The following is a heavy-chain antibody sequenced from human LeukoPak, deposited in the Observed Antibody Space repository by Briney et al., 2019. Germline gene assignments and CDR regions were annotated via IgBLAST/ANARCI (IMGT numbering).Heavy chain of an antibody. CDR3: GYLRFDYFDY. J-gene: IGHJ4*02. D-gene: IGHD2-2*02. V-gene: IGHV3-23*01. CDR1: GFTFGSYA. Sequence: GGSLRLSCAASGFTFGSYAMSWVRQAPGKGLEWVSAISGSGGSTYYADSVKGRFTISRDNSKNTLYLQMNSLRAEDTAVYYCGYLRFDYFDYWGQGTLVTVSS. CDR2: ISGSGGST.